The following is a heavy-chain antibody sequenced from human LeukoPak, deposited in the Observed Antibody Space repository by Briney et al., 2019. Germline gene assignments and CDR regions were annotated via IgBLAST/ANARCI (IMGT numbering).Heavy chain of an antibody. V-gene: IGHV4-39*01. D-gene: IGHD1-26*01. Sequence: SETLSLTCTVSGGSNSSSSYYWGWIRQPPGTGLEWIGSIYYSGSTYYNPSLKSRVTISVDTSKNQFSLKLSSVTAADTAVYYCARLYSGSYGFDYWGQGTLVTVSS. CDR3: ARLYSGSYGFDY. CDR2: IYYSGST. J-gene: IGHJ4*02. CDR1: GGSNSSSSYY.